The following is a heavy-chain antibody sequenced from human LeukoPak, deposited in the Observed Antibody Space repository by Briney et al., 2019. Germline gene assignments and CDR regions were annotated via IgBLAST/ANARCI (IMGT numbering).Heavy chain of an antibody. CDR1: GYTFTSYY. J-gene: IGHJ6*03. V-gene: IGHV1-46*01. Sequence: ASVKVSCKASGYTFTSYYMHWVRQAPGQGLEWMGIINPSGGSTSYAQKFQGRVTITTDESTSTAYMELSSLRSEDTAVYYCARVPTVVTGHWDYYYYMDVWGKGTTVTVSS. D-gene: IGHD4-23*01. CDR2: INPSGGST. CDR3: ARVPTVVTGHWDYYYYMDV.